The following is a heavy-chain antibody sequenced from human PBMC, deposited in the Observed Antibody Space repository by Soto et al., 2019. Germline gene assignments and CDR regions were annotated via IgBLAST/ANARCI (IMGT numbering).Heavy chain of an antibody. Sequence: QVQLVESGGGLVKPGGSLRLSCAASGFTFSDYYMSWIRQAPGKGLEWVSYISSSSSYTNYADSVKGQFTISRDNAKNSLYLQMNSLRAEDTAVYYCARDAYGDYEGWYFDLWGRGTLVTVSS. V-gene: IGHV3-11*06. CDR2: ISSSSSYT. D-gene: IGHD4-17*01. J-gene: IGHJ2*01. CDR3: ARDAYGDYEGWYFDL. CDR1: GFTFSDYY.